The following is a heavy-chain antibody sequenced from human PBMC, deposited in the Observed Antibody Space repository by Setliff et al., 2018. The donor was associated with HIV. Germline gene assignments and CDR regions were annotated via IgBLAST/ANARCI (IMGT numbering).Heavy chain of an antibody. V-gene: IGHV4-39*01. CDR1: GVSINRTDHY. D-gene: IGHD2-21*02. CDR2: VSQSGST. Sequence: SETLSLTCSVSGVSINRTDHYWGWIRQSPWKRLEWIGSVSQSGSTYYNPSLKSRITISVDRSKNLFSLKLISVTAADTAVYFCARFPTVVTAPGFWGRGTLVTVSS. CDR3: ARFPTVVTAPGF. J-gene: IGHJ4*02.